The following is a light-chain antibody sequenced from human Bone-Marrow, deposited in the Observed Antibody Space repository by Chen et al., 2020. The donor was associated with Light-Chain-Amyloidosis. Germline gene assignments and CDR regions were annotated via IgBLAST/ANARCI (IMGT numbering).Light chain of an antibody. CDR2: EVT. J-gene: IGLJ1*01. V-gene: IGLV2-14*01. Sequence: QSALTQPASVSGSPGQSITISCTGTSSDVGGDNHVSWYQQHPDKAPKLMIYEVTNRPSWVPDRFSGTKADNAASLTISVLQTEEAADYFCSSYTITNTLVFGSGTRVTVL. CDR3: SSYTITNTLV. CDR1: SSDVGGDNH.